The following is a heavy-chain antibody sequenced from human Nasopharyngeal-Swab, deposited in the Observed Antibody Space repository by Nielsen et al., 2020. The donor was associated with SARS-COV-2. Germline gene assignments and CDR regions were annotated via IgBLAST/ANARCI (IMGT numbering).Heavy chain of an antibody. D-gene: IGHD2-15*01. Sequence: GGSLTLSCAASGFTFSSYSMNWVRHAPAQGLEWVSSISSSSSYIYYADSVKGRFTTSRDNAKNSLYLQMNTLRAEDTAVYYCATFIGGNYYYYYMDVWGKGTTVTVSS. V-gene: IGHV3-21*01. J-gene: IGHJ6*03. CDR1: GFTFSSYS. CDR2: ISSSSSYI. CDR3: ATFIGGNYYYYYMDV.